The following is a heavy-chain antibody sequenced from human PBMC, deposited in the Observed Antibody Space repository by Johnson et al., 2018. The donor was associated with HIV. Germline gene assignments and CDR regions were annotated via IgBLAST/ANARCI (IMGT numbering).Heavy chain of an antibody. J-gene: IGHJ3*02. Sequence: QVQLVESGGGLVKPGRSLRLSCAASGFTFSSFGMHWVRQPPGQGLEWVAFIRYDGSNKYYADSVKGRFTISRDNSKNTLYLQMNSLGAGETAIYYCARRSMTSDGFDIWGQGTMVIVSS. CDR2: IRYDGSNK. V-gene: IGHV3-33*01. D-gene: IGHD2-8*01. CDR3: ARRSMTSDGFDI. CDR1: GFTFSSFG.